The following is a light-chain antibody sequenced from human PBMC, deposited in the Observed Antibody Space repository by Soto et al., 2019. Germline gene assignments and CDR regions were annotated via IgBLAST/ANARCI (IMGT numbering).Light chain of an antibody. CDR1: QSVSSSY. CDR3: QQYGSSRIT. Sequence: EIVLTQSPGTLSLSPGERATLSCRXXQSVSSSYLAWYQQKPGQAPRLLIYGASSRATGIPDRFSGSGSGTDFTLTISRLEPEDFAVYYCQQYGSSRITVGQGTRLEIK. J-gene: IGKJ5*01. V-gene: IGKV3-20*01. CDR2: GAS.